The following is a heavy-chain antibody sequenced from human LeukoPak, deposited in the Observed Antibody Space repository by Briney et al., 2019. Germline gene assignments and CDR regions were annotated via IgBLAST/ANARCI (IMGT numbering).Heavy chain of an antibody. V-gene: IGHV4-59*12. CDR1: GGSISSYY. CDR3: ARPKNKSIAARTNWFDP. D-gene: IGHD6-6*01. CDR2: IYYSGST. Sequence: SETLSLTCTVSGGSISSYYWSWIRQPPGKGLEWIGYIYYSGSTNYNPSLKSRVTISVDTFKIQFSLKLSSVTAADTAVYYCARPKNKSIAARTNWFDPWGQGTLVTVSS. J-gene: IGHJ5*02.